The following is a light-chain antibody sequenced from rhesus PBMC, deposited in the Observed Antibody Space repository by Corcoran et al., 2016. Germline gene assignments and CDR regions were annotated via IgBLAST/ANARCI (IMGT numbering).Light chain of an antibody. CDR1: QSFSRS. Sequence: DIQMTQSPSSLSASIGDSVTITCRASQSFSRSLAWYQSKPGKAPKLLFYSVSSLQSWVPSRFSGSKSGTDFTLTISSLQPEDIGSYYCQQYYSDPFTFGPGTKLDI. J-gene: IGKJ3*01. CDR2: SVS. V-gene: IGKV1-46*01. CDR3: QQYYSDPFT.